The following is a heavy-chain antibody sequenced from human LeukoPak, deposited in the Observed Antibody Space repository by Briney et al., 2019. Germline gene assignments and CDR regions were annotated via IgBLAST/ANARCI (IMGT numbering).Heavy chain of an antibody. Sequence: ASVKVSCKTSGYPFTGNYINWLRQAPGQGLEWLGLIDPDRRTTVYAQKFQGRVAMTGDMSTSTVYMELRSLRSEDTAVYFCAKFDDTSGYSRFDYWGQGTLVTVSS. D-gene: IGHD3-22*01. CDR2: IDPDRRTT. CDR3: AKFDDTSGYSRFDY. CDR1: GYPFTGNY. V-gene: IGHV1-46*01. J-gene: IGHJ4*02.